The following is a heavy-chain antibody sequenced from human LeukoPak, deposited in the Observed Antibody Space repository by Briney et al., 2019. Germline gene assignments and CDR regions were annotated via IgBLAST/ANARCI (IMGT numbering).Heavy chain of an antibody. Sequence: GGSLRLSCAASGFTFSSYAMSWVRQAPGEGLEWVSAISGSGGSTYYADSVKGRFTISRDNSKNTLYLQMNSLRAEDTAVYYCARGGPIYCSGDSCYPGDYWGQGTLVTVSS. CDR3: ARGGPIYCSGDSCYPGDY. CDR1: GFTFSSYA. D-gene: IGHD2-15*01. J-gene: IGHJ4*02. V-gene: IGHV3-23*01. CDR2: ISGSGGST.